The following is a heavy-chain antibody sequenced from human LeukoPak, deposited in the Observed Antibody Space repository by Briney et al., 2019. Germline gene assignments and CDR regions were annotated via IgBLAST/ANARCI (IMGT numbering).Heavy chain of an antibody. J-gene: IGHJ5*02. D-gene: IGHD3-10*01. Sequence: GGSLRLSCAASGFSVSSRHMSWVRQAPGKGLEWVSLIYSGGTTYYADSVKGRFTISRDNSKNTLFLQMNSLRAEDTAVYYCASNYGSGSYIDPWGQGTLVTVSS. V-gene: IGHV3-53*01. CDR2: IYSGGTT. CDR3: ASNYGSGSYIDP. CDR1: GFSVSSRH.